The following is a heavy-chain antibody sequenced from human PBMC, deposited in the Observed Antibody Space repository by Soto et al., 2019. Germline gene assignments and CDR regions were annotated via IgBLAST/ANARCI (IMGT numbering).Heavy chain of an antibody. D-gene: IGHD4-17*01. CDR1: GFTFSSYA. V-gene: IGHV3-23*01. J-gene: IGHJ6*03. CDR3: AKDPRPWGSDPPDYGDYDYYYYYYMDV. CDR2: ISGSGGST. Sequence: GGSLRLSCAASGFTFSSYAMSWVRQAPGKGLEWVSAISGSGGSTYYADSVKGRFTISRDNSKNTLYLQMNSLRAEDTAVYYCAKDPRPWGSDPPDYGDYDYYYYYYMDVWGKGTTVTVSS.